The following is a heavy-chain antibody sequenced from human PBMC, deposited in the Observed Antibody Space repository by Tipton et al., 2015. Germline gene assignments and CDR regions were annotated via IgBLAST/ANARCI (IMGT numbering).Heavy chain of an antibody. D-gene: IGHD2-2*01. CDR2: IYHTGST. V-gene: IGHV4-38-2*01. CDR3: AAHCISTSCYYWFDP. Sequence: TLSLTCAVSGYSISSAFYWGWIRQPPGKGLEWIATIYHTGSTYYNPSLKSRVTISVDTSKSQFSLRLSSVTAADTAVHYCAAHCISTSCYYWFDPWGQGTLVTVSS. J-gene: IGHJ5*02. CDR1: GYSISSAFY.